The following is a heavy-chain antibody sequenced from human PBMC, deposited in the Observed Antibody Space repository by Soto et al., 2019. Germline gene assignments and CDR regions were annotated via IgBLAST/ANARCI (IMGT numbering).Heavy chain of an antibody. D-gene: IGHD1-26*01. CDR2: ISGSGGST. CDR3: AKNDGSVIVGATTSGMDV. V-gene: IGHV3-23*01. Sequence: EVQLLESGGVLVQPGGSLRLSCAASGFTFSSYAMSWVRQAPGKGLEWVSAISGSGGSTYYADSVKGRFTISRDNSKNKVYLQMNSLRAEDTAVYYCAKNDGSVIVGATTSGMDVWGQGTTVTVSS. CDR1: GFTFSSYA. J-gene: IGHJ6*02.